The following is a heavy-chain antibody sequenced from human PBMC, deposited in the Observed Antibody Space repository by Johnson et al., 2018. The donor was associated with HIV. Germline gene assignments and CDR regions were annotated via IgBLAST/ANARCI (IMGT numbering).Heavy chain of an antibody. J-gene: IGHJ3*02. CDR2: ISYDGSNK. CDR3: AKLGAVASYAFDI. V-gene: IGHV3-30*04. CDR1: GFTFSSYA. D-gene: IGHD6-19*01. Sequence: QVQLVESGGGLVQPGGSLRLSCAASGFTFSSYAMHWVRQAPGKGLEWVAVISYDGSNKYYADSVKGRFTIYRDNSKNTLYLQMNSLRAEDTAVYYCAKLGAVASYAFDIWGQGTMVTVSS.